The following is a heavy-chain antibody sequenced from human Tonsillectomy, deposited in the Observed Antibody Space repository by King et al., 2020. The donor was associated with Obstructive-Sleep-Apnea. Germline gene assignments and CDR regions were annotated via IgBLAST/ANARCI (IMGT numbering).Heavy chain of an antibody. J-gene: IGHJ4*02. Sequence: VQLVESGGDLVQPGGSLRLSCAASGFTFRSYAMSWVRQAAGEGLEWVSGLSGSGGITDYADSVKGRFTISRDNSNNTVYLQMNSLRAEDTAVYYCAKDSMDYDTLTGPVDYWGQGTLVTVSS. CDR1: GFTFRSYA. CDR3: AKDSMDYDTLTGPVDY. D-gene: IGHD3-9*01. CDR2: LSGSGGIT. V-gene: IGHV3-23*04.